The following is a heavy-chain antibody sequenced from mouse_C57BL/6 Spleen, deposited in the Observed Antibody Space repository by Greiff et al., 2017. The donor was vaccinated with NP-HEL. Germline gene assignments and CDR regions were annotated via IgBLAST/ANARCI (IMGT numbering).Heavy chain of an antibody. J-gene: IGHJ3*01. D-gene: IGHD2-4*01. CDR2: ISDGGSYT. CDR1: GFTFSSYA. Sequence: EVKLVESGGGLVKPGGSLKISCAASGFTFSSYAMSWVRQTPEKRLEWVATISDGGSYTYYPDNVKGRFTISRDNAKNNLYLQMSHLKSEDTAMYYCARFYYDYDGGFAYWGQGTLVTVSA. CDR3: ARFYYDYDGGFAY. V-gene: IGHV5-4*03.